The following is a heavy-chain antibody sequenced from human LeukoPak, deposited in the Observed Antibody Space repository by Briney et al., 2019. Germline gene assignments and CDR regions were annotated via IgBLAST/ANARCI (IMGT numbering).Heavy chain of an antibody. CDR3: VRDQTVFTILDY. V-gene: IGHV3-74*03. Sequence: AGGSLRLSCAASGFTFSSYWMHWVRQAPGKGLVWVAAIKTDGSDMQYADSVKGRFAISRDNAKNTVYLQMNSLRDEDTAVYYCVRDQTVFTILDYWGQGTLVTVSS. CDR2: IKTDGSDM. CDR1: GFTFSSYW. D-gene: IGHD4-17*01. J-gene: IGHJ4*02.